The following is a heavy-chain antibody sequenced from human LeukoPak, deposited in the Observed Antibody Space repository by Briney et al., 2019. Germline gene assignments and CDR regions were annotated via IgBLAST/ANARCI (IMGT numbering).Heavy chain of an antibody. CDR2: IIPIFGTA. D-gene: IGHD3-3*01. J-gene: IGHJ6*02. CDR1: GGTFSSYA. Sequence: SVKVSCKASGGTFSSYAISWARQAPGQGLEWMGGIIPIFGTANYAQKFQGRVTITADESTSTAYMELSGLRSEDTAVYYCAREGQLTIFGVVYYYYYGMDVWGQGTTVTVSS. CDR3: AREGQLTIFGVVYYYYYGMDV. V-gene: IGHV1-69*13.